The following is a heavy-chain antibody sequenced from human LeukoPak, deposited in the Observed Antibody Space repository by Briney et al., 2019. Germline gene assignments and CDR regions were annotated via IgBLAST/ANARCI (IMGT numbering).Heavy chain of an antibody. V-gene: IGHV1-69*13. CDR2: IIPIFGTA. J-gene: IGHJ4*02. CDR1: GYTFTSYY. D-gene: IGHD6-13*01. Sequence: ASVKVSCKASGYTFTSYYMHWVRQAPGQGLEWMGGIIPIFGTANYAQKFQGRVTITADESTSTAYMELSSLRSEDTAVYYCAREGRSSTYWGQGTLVTVSS. CDR3: AREGRSSTY.